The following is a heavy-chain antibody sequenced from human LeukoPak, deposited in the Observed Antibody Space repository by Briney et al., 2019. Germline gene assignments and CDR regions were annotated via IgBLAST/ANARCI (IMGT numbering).Heavy chain of an antibody. CDR2: ISPSGDIT. Sequence: GGSLRLPCAASGFTFSSHGINWVRQAPGKGLEWVSGISPSGDITYYTDSVQGRFTISRDNSKNMMYVQMNSLRAEDTAVYYCARATGITRWEFDPWGQGTLVTVSS. CDR3: ARATGITRWEFDP. D-gene: IGHD3-10*01. J-gene: IGHJ5*02. CDR1: GFTFSSHG. V-gene: IGHV3-23*01.